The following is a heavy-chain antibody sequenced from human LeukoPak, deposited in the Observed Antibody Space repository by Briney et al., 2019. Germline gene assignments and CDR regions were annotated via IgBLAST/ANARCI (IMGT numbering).Heavy chain of an antibody. CDR2: INPNSGGT. D-gene: IGHD6-13*01. CDR1: GYTFTGYY. J-gene: IGHJ4*02. V-gene: IGHV1-2*02. CDR3: ARVRYSSSWYEDY. Sequence: ASVKVSCKASGYTFTGYYMHWVRQAPGQGLEWMGWINPNSGGTNYAQKLQGRVTMTTDTSASTAYMELRSLRSDDTAVYYCARVRYSSSWYEDYWGQGTLVTVSS.